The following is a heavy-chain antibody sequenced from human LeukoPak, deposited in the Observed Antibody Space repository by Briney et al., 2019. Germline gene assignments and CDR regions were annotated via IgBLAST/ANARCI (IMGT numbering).Heavy chain of an antibody. CDR1: GYTFANYG. CDR2: ISAYSGTT. Sequence: GASVKVSCKASGYTFANYGISWVRQAPGQGLEWMGWISAYSGTTSYAQKLQGRVTMTTDTSTSTGYMELRSLTSDDTAVYYCARWEVTGGSRHDAFDIWGQGKMVTVSS. CDR3: ARWEVTGGSRHDAFDI. V-gene: IGHV1-18*01. J-gene: IGHJ3*02. D-gene: IGHD1-26*01.